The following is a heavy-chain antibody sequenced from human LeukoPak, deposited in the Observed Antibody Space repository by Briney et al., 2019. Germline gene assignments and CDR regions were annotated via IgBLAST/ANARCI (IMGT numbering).Heavy chain of an antibody. D-gene: IGHD3-10*01. V-gene: IGHV1-69*04. Sequence: SVKVSCKSSGGTFSSYAISWVRQAPGQGLEWMGRIIPILGIANYAQKFQGRVTITADKSTSTAYMELSSLRSEDTAVYYCARNPGSGSYYSEFDYWGQGTLVTVSS. CDR2: IIPILGIA. CDR3: ARNPGSGSYYSEFDY. CDR1: GGTFSSYA. J-gene: IGHJ4*02.